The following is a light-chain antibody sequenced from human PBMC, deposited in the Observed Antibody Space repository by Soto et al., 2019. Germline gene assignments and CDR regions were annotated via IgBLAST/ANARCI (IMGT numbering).Light chain of an antibody. V-gene: IGKV3-20*01. CDR2: GAS. J-gene: IGKJ1*01. CDR1: QSVSSSY. Sequence: ETAFTQSPGTLSLSPGERATLSCRASQSVSSSYLAWYQHRPGQAPRLLNYGASSRATGIPDRFSGSGSGTDFTLTISRLEPEDFAVYYCQQYGSSAWTLGQGTKV. CDR3: QQYGSSAWT.